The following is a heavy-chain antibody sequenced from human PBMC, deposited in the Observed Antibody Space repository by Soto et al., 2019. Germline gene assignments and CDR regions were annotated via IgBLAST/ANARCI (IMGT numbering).Heavy chain of an antibody. CDR1: GGSFSGYY. CDR3: ASYYGSGSSRFDP. D-gene: IGHD3-10*01. CDR2: INHSGST. Sequence: SETLSLTCAVYGGSFSGYYWSWIRQPPGKGLEWIGEINHSGSTNYNPSLKSRVTISVDTSKNQFSLKLSSVTAADTAVYYCASYYGSGSSRFDPWGQGTLVTVSS. V-gene: IGHV4-34*01. J-gene: IGHJ5*02.